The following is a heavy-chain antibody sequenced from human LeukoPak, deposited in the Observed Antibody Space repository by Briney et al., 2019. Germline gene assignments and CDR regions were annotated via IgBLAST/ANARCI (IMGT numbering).Heavy chain of an antibody. V-gene: IGHV1-69*13. CDR1: GGTFSSYA. D-gene: IGHD3-22*01. CDR3: ASDYDSSGYYGY. CDR2: IIPIFGTA. J-gene: IGHJ4*02. Sequence: ASVKVSFKASGGTFSSYAISWVRQAPGQGLEWMGGIIPIFGTANYAQKFQGRVTITADESTSTAYMELSSLRSEDTAVYYCASDYDSSGYYGYWGQGTLVTVSS.